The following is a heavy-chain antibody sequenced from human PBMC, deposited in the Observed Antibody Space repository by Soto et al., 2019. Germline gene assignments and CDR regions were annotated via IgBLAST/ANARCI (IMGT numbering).Heavy chain of an antibody. CDR2: IGGSGDGT. CDR1: GFTFTSYA. J-gene: IGHJ4*02. CDR3: APFPPYYGSAS. V-gene: IGHV3-23*01. D-gene: IGHD3-10*01. Sequence: VSLRLSCAASGFTFTSYAMAWVRQAPGKGLEWVSGIGGSGDGTYYADSVKGRFTISRDNSKNTLYLQMNSLRAEDTAVYYCAPFPPYYGSASWGQGTLVTVSS.